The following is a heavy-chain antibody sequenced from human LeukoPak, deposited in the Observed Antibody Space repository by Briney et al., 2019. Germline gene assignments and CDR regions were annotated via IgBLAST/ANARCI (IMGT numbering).Heavy chain of an antibody. V-gene: IGHV1-46*01. D-gene: IGHD3-9*01. CDR3: ARDRGGVTGYYPLDAFDI. J-gene: IGHJ3*02. CDR1: GYTFTSYY. CDR2: INPSGGST. Sequence: GASVKVSCKASGYTFTSYYMHWVRQAPGQGLEWMGIINPSGGSTSYAQKFQGRVTMTRDTSTSTVYMELSSLRSEDTAVYYCARDRGGVTGYYPLDAFDIWGQGTMVTVSS.